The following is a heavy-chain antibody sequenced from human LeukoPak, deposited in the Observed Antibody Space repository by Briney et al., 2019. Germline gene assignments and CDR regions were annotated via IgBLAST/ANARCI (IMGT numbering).Heavy chain of an antibody. J-gene: IGHJ3*02. CDR1: GFTFSSYA. D-gene: IGHD3-3*01. CDR3: AKGVEVGFWSGYGPPAFDI. CDR2: ISGSGGST. V-gene: IGHV3-23*01. Sequence: GGSLRLSCAASGFTFSSYAMSWVRQAPGKGLEWVSAISGSGGSTYYADSVKGRFTISRDNSKNTLYLQMNSLRAEDTAVYYCAKGVEVGFWSGYGPPAFDIWGQGTMVTVSS.